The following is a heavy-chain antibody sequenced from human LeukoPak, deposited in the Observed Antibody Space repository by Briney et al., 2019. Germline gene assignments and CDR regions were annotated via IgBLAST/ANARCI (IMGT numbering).Heavy chain of an antibody. CDR2: ISSSSSYI. V-gene: IGHV3-21*01. CDR1: GFTFSSYS. Sequence: GASLRLSCAASGFTFSSYSMNWVRQAPGQGLDWFSSISSSSSYIYYADSVKGRFTISRDNAKNSLYPQMNSLRAEDTAVYYCARDSSNYGDYPPPSDYWGQGTLVTVSS. CDR3: ARDSSNYGDYPPPSDY. J-gene: IGHJ4*02. D-gene: IGHD4-17*01.